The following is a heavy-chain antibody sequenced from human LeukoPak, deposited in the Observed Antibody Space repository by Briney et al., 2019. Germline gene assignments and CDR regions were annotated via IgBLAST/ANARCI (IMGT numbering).Heavy chain of an antibody. J-gene: IGHJ4*02. CDR2: INSDGGAT. V-gene: IGHV3-74*01. D-gene: IGHD3-22*01. CDR1: GFTFSSYW. CDR3: ASSSAYQALSYALDY. Sequence: PGGSLRLSCAASGFTFSSYWVHWVRQAPGKGLVWVSRINSDGGATNYAGSVKGRFTISRDNAKNTVYLQMNSLRAEDTAVYYCASSSAYQALSYALDYWGQGTLVTVSS.